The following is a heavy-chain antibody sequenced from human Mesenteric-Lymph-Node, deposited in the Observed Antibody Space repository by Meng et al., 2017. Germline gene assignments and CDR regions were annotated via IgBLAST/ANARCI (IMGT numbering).Heavy chain of an antibody. J-gene: IGHJ2*01. Sequence: GESLKISCAASGFTFSSYSINWVRQAPGKGLEWVSSISSSSNYIYYADSLKGRFTVSRDNRKNSLYLEVNSLRAEDTAVYYCARVYCSGSSCNSVYWYFDLWGRGTLVTVSS. CDR3: ARVYCSGSSCNSVYWYFDL. V-gene: IGHV3-21*06. D-gene: IGHD2-15*01. CDR2: ISSSSNYI. CDR1: GFTFSSYS.